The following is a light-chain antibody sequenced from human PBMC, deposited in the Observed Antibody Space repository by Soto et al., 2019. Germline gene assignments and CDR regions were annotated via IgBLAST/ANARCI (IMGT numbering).Light chain of an antibody. CDR2: GAS. CDR1: QSVSSSY. Sequence: EIVLTQSPGTLSLSPGERATLSCRASQSVSSSYLAWYQQKPGQAPRLLIYGASSRATGIPDRFSGSGSGTDFTRTISRLEPEDFAVYYCHQYGSSPKYTFGQGTKLEIK. J-gene: IGKJ2*01. V-gene: IGKV3-20*01. CDR3: HQYGSSPKYT.